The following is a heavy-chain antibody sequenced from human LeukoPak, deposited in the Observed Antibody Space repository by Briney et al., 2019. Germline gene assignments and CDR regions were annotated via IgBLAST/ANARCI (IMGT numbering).Heavy chain of an antibody. CDR2: ISDSASST. CDR1: GFTFSSYA. Sequence: GGSLRLSCAASGFTFSSYAMSWVRQAPGKGLEWISAISDSASSTYYADSVKGRFTISRDNSKNTLYLQMNSLRADDTAVYYCARGGIHLPPGAFDPWGQGTLVTVSS. V-gene: IGHV3-23*01. CDR3: ARGGIHLPPGAFDP. J-gene: IGHJ5*02. D-gene: IGHD6-13*01.